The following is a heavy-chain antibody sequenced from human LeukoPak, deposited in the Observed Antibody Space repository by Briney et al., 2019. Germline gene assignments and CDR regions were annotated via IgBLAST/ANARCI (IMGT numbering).Heavy chain of an antibody. CDR2: IYPDDSYT. V-gene: IGHV5-51*01. J-gene: IGHJ6*02. CDR1: GYSFTSYL. D-gene: IGHD2-21*02. Sequence: GESLKISCKGSGYSFTSYLIVWVRQMPGEGLEWMGSIYPDDSYTRYSPSFQGQVTISADKSINTAYLQWKFLKASDTAMYYCARRVYCDGDCSRGQNLYFAMDVWGQGTTVTVSS. CDR3: ARRVYCDGDCSRGQNLYFAMDV.